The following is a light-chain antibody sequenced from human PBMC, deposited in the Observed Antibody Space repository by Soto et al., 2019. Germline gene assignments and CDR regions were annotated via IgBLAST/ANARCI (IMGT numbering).Light chain of an antibody. CDR1: SSNIGSNY. J-gene: IGLJ1*01. CDR2: RNN. V-gene: IGLV1-47*01. CDR3: AAWDDSLSGYV. Sequence: VLTQPPSASGTPGQRVTISCSGSSSNIGSNYVYWYQQLPGTAPKLLIYRNNQRPSGVPDRFSGSKSGTSASLAMSGLRSEDEADYYCAAWDDSLSGYVFGTGTKVTVL.